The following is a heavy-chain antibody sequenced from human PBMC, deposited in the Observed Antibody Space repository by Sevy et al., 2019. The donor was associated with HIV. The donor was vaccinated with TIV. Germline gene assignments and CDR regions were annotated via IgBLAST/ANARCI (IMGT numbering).Heavy chain of an antibody. V-gene: IGHV3-11*01. D-gene: IGHD3-3*01. CDR1: GFTFSDYY. J-gene: IGHJ3*02. Sequence: GGSLRLSCAASGFTFSDYYMSWIRQAPGKGLEWVSYISSSGSTIYYADSVKGRFTISRDNAKNSLYLQMNRLRAEDPAVYYVARDGEATIFGVVRDAFDIWGQGTMVTVSS. CDR3: ARDGEATIFGVVRDAFDI. CDR2: ISSSGSTI.